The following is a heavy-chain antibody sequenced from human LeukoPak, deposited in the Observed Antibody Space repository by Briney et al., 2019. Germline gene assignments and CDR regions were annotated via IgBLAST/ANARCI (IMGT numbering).Heavy chain of an antibody. CDR1: GYTFTSYG. CDR3: ARSDGPTLAYCGDDCEHWVWFDP. V-gene: IGHV1-18*01. CDR2: ISAYNGNT. J-gene: IGHJ5*02. Sequence: ASVKVSCKASGYTFTSYGISWVRQAPGQGLEWMGWISAYNGNTNYAQKLQGRVTMTTDTSTSTAYMEMRSLRSDDTAVYYCARSDGPTLAYCGDDCEHWVWFDPWGQDTLVPVSS. D-gene: IGHD2-21*02.